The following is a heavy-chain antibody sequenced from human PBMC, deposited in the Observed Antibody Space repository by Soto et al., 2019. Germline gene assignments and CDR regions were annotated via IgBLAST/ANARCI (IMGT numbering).Heavy chain of an antibody. V-gene: IGHV1-18*01. D-gene: IGHD3-3*02. CDR1: GYTFTSYG. CDR2: ISAYNGNT. J-gene: IGHJ6*03. Sequence: QVQLVQSGAEVKKPGASVKVSCKASGYTFTSYGISWVRQARGQGLEWMGWISAYNGNTNYAQKLQGRVTMTTDTSTRTAYMELRSLRSDDTAVYYCARLALPSEYYYYYYMDVWGKGTTVTVSS. CDR3: ARLALPSEYYYYYYMDV.